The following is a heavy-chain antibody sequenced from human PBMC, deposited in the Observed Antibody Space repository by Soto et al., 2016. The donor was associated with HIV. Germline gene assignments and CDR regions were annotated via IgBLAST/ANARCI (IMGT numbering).Heavy chain of an antibody. D-gene: IGHD3-22*01. CDR1: GFTFDDYA. V-gene: IGHV3-43*02. J-gene: IGHJ4*02. Sequence: EVQLVESGGGVVQPGGSLRLSCAASGFTFDDYAMHWVRQAPGKGLEWVSLISGDGGSTYYADSVKGRFTISRDNSKNSLYLQMNSLRTEDTALYYCAKDEEYDSSGYPPRYWGQGTLVTVSS. CDR2: ISGDGGST. CDR3: AKDEEYDSSGYPPRY.